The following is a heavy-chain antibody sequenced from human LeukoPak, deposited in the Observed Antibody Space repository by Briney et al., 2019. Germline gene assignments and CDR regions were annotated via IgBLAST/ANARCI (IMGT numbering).Heavy chain of an antibody. V-gene: IGHV4-39*01. J-gene: IGHJ4*02. D-gene: IGHD3-22*01. CDR2: IYYSGST. CDR1: GGSISSSSYY. CDR3: SGYREITMIVVGGYYFDY. Sequence: PSETLSLTCTVSGGSISSSSYYWGWIRQPPGKGLEWIGSIYYSGSTYYNPSLKSRVTISVDTSKNQFSLKLSSVTAADTAVYYCSGYREITMIVVGGYYFDYWGQGTLVTVSS.